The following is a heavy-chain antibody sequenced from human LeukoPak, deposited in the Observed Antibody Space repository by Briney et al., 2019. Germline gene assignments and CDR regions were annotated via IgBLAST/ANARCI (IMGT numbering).Heavy chain of an antibody. CDR3: ARSYSSSPDADY. J-gene: IGHJ4*02. V-gene: IGHV3-7*01. CDR2: IKQDGSEK. D-gene: IGHD6-6*01. CDR1: GFTFSSYW. Sequence: PGGSLRLSCAASGFTFSSYWMTWVRQAPGKGLEWVASIKQDGSEKYYVDSVKGRFTISRDNAKNSLYLQMNSLRAEDTAVYYCARSYSSSPDADYWGQGTLVTVSS.